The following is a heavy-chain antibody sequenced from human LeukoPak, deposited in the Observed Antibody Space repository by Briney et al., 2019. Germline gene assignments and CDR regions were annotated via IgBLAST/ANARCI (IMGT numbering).Heavy chain of an antibody. CDR1: GFTFNTYA. J-gene: IGHJ4*02. CDR2: ISGSGDIT. Sequence: GSLSLSCAASGFTFNTYAMNWVRQAPGKGLEWVSAISGSGDITFYTDSVKGRFAISRDNSKNTLYLQMSSLGADDTAIYYCAKGPLTYYSDYWGQGTLVTVSS. CDR3: AKGPLTYYSDY. V-gene: IGHV3-23*01.